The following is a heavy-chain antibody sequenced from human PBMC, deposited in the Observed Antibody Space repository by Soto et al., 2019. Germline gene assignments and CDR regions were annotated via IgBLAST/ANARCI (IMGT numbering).Heavy chain of an antibody. V-gene: IGHV3-23*01. D-gene: IGHD3-3*01. CDR1: GFTFSSYA. Sequence: TGGSLRLSCAASGFTFSSYAMSWVRQAPGKGLEWVSAISGSGGSTYYADSVKGRFTISRDNSKNTLYLQMNSLRAEDTAVYYCARDGTIFGVVHYGMDVWGQGTTVTVSS. CDR2: ISGSGGST. CDR3: ARDGTIFGVVHYGMDV. J-gene: IGHJ6*02.